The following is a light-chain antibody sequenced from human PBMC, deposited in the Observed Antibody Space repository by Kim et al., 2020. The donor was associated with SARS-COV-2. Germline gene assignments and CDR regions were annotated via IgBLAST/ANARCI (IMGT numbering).Light chain of an antibody. J-gene: IGKJ1*01. CDR1: QGISTY. V-gene: IGKV1-39*01. CDR2: AAS. CDR3: QHSYMPPWT. Sequence: DIQMTQSPSSLSASVGERDTITCRASQGISTYLNWYQHQPGKPPQLLIFAASSLHTGVPSRFSGSGSGTDFTLTISSLQPEDLATYDCQHSYMPPWTFGRGNKVDI.